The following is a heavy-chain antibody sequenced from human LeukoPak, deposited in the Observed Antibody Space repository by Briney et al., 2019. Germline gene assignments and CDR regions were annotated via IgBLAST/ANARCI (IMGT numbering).Heavy chain of an antibody. CDR2: ITGSGGRA. CDR1: GLTFSSYA. J-gene: IGHJ3*01. CDR3: AKDPNGDYIGAFDF. D-gene: IGHD4-17*01. Sequence: PGGSLRLSCAASGLTFSSYAMMWLRQAPGKGLEWVSAITGSGGRALYADSVKGRFTISRDNSKNTLYLQMSSLRAEDTAVYYCAKDPNGDYIGAFDFWGQGTMVTVSS. V-gene: IGHV3-23*01.